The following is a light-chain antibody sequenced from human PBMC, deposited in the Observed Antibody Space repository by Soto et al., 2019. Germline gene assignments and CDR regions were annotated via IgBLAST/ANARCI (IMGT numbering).Light chain of an antibody. CDR2: DAS. CDR3: QQYGSSVT. Sequence: DVVMTQSPLSLPVTLGQPASISCKSSQSPVYSDGVTYLNWFQQKPGLAPRLLIYDASSRATGIPDRFSGSGSGTDFTLTISRLEPEDFAVYYCQQYGSSVTFGQGTRLEIK. CDR1: QSPVYSDGVTY. J-gene: IGKJ5*01. V-gene: IGKV2-30*01.